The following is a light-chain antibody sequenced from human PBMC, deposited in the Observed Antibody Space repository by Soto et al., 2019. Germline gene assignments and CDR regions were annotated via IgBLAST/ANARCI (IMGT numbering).Light chain of an antibody. V-gene: IGKV3-20*01. CDR3: QQYSSSWYT. J-gene: IGKJ2*01. Sequence: EVVLTQSPDTLPLSPGERATLSCRASQSVSINSLVWYQQKPGQAPRLLIYGASNRATGIPDRFSARGSGTDFTLTISRLEPEDFATYYCQQYSSSWYTFGQGTKVEVK. CDR1: QSVSINS. CDR2: GAS.